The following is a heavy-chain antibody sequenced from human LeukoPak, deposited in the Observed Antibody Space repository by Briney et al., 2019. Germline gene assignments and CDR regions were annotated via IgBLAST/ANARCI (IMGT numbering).Heavy chain of an antibody. Sequence: GGSLRLPCAASGFTFSSYSMNWVRQAPGKGLEWVSSISSSSYIYYADSVKGRFTISRDNAKNSLYLQMNSLRAEDTAVYYCARGPGYSGYVRWGQGTLVTVSS. D-gene: IGHD5-12*01. CDR1: GFTFSSYS. CDR3: ARGPGYSGYVR. J-gene: IGHJ4*02. CDR2: ISSSSYI. V-gene: IGHV3-21*01.